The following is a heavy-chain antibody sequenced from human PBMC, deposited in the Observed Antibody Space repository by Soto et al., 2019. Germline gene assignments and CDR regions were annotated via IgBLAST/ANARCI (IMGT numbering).Heavy chain of an antibody. J-gene: IGHJ4*02. CDR2: ISDTAINI. CDR3: ARDTGGRLDY. V-gene: IGHV3-21*02. D-gene: IGHD1-26*01. CDR1: EFTFSTYT. Sequence: EVQLVESGGGLVKPGGSLRLSCAASEFTFSTYTMNWVRQAPGKGLAWVSSISDTAINIYYADSLKGRFTISRDNARNSLFLHINSLRHEDTSVYFCARDTGGRLDYWGQGTLVTVSS.